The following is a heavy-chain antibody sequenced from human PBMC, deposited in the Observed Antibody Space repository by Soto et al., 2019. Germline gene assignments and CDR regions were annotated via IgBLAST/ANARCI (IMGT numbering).Heavy chain of an antibody. CDR2: IYYSGST. Sequence: SETLSLTCTVSGGSISSGDYYWSWIRQPPGKGLEWIGYIYYSGSTYYNPSLKSRVTISVDTSKNQFSLKLSSVTAADTAVYYCARGGGDDILTGDPYYYGMDVWGQGTTVTVSS. D-gene: IGHD3-9*01. CDR3: ARGGGDDILTGDPYYYGMDV. CDR1: GGSISSGDYY. J-gene: IGHJ6*02. V-gene: IGHV4-30-4*01.